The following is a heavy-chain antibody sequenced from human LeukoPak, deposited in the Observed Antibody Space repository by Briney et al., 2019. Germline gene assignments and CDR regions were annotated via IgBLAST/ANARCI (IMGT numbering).Heavy chain of an antibody. CDR2: MNPNSGNT. Sequence: GASVKVSCKASGYTFTSYDINWVRQATGQGLEWMGWMNPNSGNTGYAQKFQGRVTMTRNTSISTAYMELSSLRSGDTAVYYCARGRRGWLQLRSYFDYWGQGTLVTVSS. V-gene: IGHV1-8*01. CDR1: GYTFTSYD. J-gene: IGHJ4*02. D-gene: IGHD5-24*01. CDR3: ARGRRGWLQLRSYFDY.